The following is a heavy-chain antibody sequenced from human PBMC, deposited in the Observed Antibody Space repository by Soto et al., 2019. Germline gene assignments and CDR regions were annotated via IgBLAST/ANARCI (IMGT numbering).Heavy chain of an antibody. CDR2: ISSSSSDI. CDR1: GFTFSSYS. Sequence: EVQLVESGGGLVKPGGSLRLSCAASGFTFSSYSMNWVRQAPGKGLEWVSSISSSSSDIYYADSVKGRFTISRDNAKNSLYLQMNSLRAEDTAVYYCARDPSIYCSGGSCYSGFDYYYYGMDVWGQGTTVTVSS. J-gene: IGHJ6*02. D-gene: IGHD2-15*01. V-gene: IGHV3-21*01. CDR3: ARDPSIYCSGGSCYSGFDYYYYGMDV.